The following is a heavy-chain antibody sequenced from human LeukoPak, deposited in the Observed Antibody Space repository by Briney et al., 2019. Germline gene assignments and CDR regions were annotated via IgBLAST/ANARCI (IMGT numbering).Heavy chain of an antibody. J-gene: IGHJ5*02. CDR2: INPNSGGT. D-gene: IGHD2-2*02. CDR3: ARRAGYCSSTSCYRRPNYNWFDP. Sequence: ASVKVSCKASGYTFTGYYMHWVRQAPGQGLEWMGWINPNSGGTNYAQKFQGGVTMTRDTSISTACMELSRLRSDDTAVYYCARRAGYCSSTSCYRRPNYNWFDPWGQGTLVTVSS. V-gene: IGHV1-2*02. CDR1: GYTFTGYY.